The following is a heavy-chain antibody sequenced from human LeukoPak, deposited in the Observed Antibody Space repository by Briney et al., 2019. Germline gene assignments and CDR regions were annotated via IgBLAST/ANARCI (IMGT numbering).Heavy chain of an antibody. V-gene: IGHV4-39*07. J-gene: IGHJ5*02. D-gene: IGHD3-22*01. CDR3: ARGPNYYDSRPYNWFDP. Sequence: PSETLSLTCTVSGGSISSSSYYWGWIRQPPGKGLEWIGEINHSGSTNYNPSLKSRVTISVDTSKNQFSLKLSSVTAADTAVYYCARGPNYYDSRPYNWFDPWGQGTLVTVSS. CDR1: GGSISSSSYY. CDR2: INHSGST.